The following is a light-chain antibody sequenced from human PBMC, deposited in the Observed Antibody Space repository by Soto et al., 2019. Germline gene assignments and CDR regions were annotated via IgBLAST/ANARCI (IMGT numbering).Light chain of an antibody. CDR1: QSISNW. V-gene: IGKV1-5*03. J-gene: IGKJ4*01. Sequence: DIQLTQSPSTLSASVGDRVTITCRASQSISNWVVWYQQKPGKAPKFLIYDASTLESGVPSRFSGSGYGTEFTLTISSLQPEDSATYYCQQYNRYSIHFGGGTKVEMK. CDR2: DAS. CDR3: QQYNRYSIH.